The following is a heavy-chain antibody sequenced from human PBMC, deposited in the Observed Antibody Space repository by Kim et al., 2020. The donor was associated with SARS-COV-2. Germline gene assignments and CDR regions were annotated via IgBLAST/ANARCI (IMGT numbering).Heavy chain of an antibody. D-gene: IGHD3-3*01. CDR3: ARQYYDFWNPQNWFDP. V-gene: IGHV4-59*01. J-gene: IGHJ5*02. Sequence: SETLSLTCTVSGGSISSYYWSWIRQPPGKGLEWIGYIYYSGSTNYNPSLKSRVTISVDTSKNQFSLKLSSVTAADTAVYYCARQYYDFWNPQNWFDPWGQGTLVTVSS. CDR1: GGSISSYY. CDR2: IYYSGST.